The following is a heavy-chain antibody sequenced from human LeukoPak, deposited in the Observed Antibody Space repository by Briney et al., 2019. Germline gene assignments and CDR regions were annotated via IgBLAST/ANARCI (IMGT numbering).Heavy chain of an antibody. CDR1: GFTFSAYD. CDR3: ASGPGYSANY. CDR2: ITSSGTTI. Sequence: GSLRLSCATSGFTFSAYDMNWVRQAPGKGLEWVSHITSSGTTIYYADSVKGRFTISRDNAKNSVYLQMNSLRVEDTAVYYCASGPGYSANYWGQGTLVTVSS. D-gene: IGHD5-12*01. V-gene: IGHV3-48*03. J-gene: IGHJ4*02.